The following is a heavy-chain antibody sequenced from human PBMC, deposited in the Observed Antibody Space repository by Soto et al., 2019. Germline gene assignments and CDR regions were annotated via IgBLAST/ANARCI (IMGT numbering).Heavy chain of an antibody. D-gene: IGHD6-13*01. J-gene: IGHJ5*02. CDR2: IIPIFGTA. CDR3: ARYHPPRRPSLAPAGTGWFDP. CDR1: GGTFSSYA. V-gene: IGHV1-69*13. Sequence: VASVEVSCKASGGTFSSYAISWVRQAPGQGLEWMGGIIPIFGTANYAQKFQGRVTITADESTSTAYMELSSLRSEDTAVYYCARYHPPRRPSLAPAGTGWFDPWGQGPMITV.